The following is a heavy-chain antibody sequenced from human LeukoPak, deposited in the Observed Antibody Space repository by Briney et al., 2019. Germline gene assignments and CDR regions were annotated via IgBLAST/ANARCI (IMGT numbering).Heavy chain of an antibody. CDR2: IFKSGNT. J-gene: IGHJ4*02. V-gene: IGHV4-39*07. CDR1: GGSISSHY. D-gene: IGHD6-13*01. Sequence: SETLSLTCTVSGGSISSHYWGWIRQSPGKGLEWIGSIFKSGNTYYNASLMSRVSISVDTSKNQFSLKLTSVTAADTAVYFCARDGTVAAGHFDFWGQGTLVTVSS. CDR3: ARDGTVAAGHFDF.